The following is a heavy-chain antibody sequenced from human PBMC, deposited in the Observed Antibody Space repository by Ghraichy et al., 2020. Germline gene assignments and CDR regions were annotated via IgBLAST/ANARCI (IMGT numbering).Heavy chain of an antibody. D-gene: IGHD3-22*01. CDR2: ISAYNGNT. J-gene: IGHJ4*02. Sequence: ASVKVSCKASGYTFTSYGISWVRQAPGQGLEWMGWISAYNGNTNYAQKLQGRVTMTTDTSTSTAYMELRSLRSDDTAVYYCARDGLRYYDSSGYSDYWGQGTLVTVSS. CDR3: ARDGLRYYDSSGYSDY. CDR1: GYTFTSYG. V-gene: IGHV1-18*01.